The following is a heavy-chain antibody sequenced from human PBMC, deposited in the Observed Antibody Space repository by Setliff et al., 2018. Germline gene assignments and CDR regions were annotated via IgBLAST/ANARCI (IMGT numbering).Heavy chain of an antibody. CDR1: GYTFTNYG. V-gene: IGHV1-18*01. D-gene: IGHD1-7*01. Sequence: GASVKVSCKTSGYTFTNYGINWVRQAPGQGLEWMGWINNYSFKTNYPQKFLGRVTVTTDTSTGTAYMELGSLTSDDTAMYYCARDQFTNSGGLYCWGQGTLVTVPQ. CDR2: INNYSFKT. J-gene: IGHJ4*02. CDR3: ARDQFTNSGGLYC.